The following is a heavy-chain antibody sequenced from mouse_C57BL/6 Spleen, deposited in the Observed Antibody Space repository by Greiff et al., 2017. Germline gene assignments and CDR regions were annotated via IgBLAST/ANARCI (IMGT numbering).Heavy chain of an antibody. CDR2: INPTNGGT. Sequence: EVQLQQSGPELVKPGASVKISCKASGYTFTDYYMNWVKQSHGKSLEWIGDINPTNGGTSYNQKFKGKATLTVDKSSSTAYLELRSLTSADSAVYYCARRWIYDCYHGDAMDYWGQGTSGTVSS. V-gene: IGHV1-26*01. CDR1: GYTFTDYY. J-gene: IGHJ4*01. D-gene: IGHD2-3*01. CDR3: ARRWIYDCYHGDAMDY.